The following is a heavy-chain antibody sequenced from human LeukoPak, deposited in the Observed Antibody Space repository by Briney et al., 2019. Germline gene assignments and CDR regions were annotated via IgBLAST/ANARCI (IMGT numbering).Heavy chain of an antibody. J-gene: IGHJ3*02. V-gene: IGHV3-74*01. CDR3: ARWGTRDSFDI. Sequence: GGSLRLSCAASAFTFSNYWMHWVRQAPGKGLVWVSGIKSDGTTTIHADSVKGRFTISRDNAKSTLFLQLDSLRAEDTAVYYCARWGTRDSFDIWGQGTMVTVSS. D-gene: IGHD3-16*01. CDR2: IKSDGTTT. CDR1: AFTFSNYW.